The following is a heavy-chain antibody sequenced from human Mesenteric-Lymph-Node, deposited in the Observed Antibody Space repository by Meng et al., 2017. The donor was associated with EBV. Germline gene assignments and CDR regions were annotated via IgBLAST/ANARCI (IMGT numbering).Heavy chain of an antibody. V-gene: IGHV4-39*01. CDR1: GCSVSARCVC. J-gene: IGHJ4*02. Sequence: SEPVLVTPSSTPSTPFMASGCSVSARCVCCGWIRQSPGNGLEWIGSIFHSCTIANTPSLLVRLTMAVDTSKTQFSLKVRSVTAADTAIYYCARQSLIDLTFSTSVGFVYWGRGTLVTVSS. CDR2: IFHSCTI. D-gene: IGHD2-2*01. CDR3: ARQSLIDLTFSTSVGFVY.